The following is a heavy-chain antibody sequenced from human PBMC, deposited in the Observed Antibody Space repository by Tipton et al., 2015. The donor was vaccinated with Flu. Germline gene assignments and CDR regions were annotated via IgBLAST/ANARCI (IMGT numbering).Heavy chain of an antibody. CDR1: GGSISSYY. D-gene: IGHD3-9*01. Sequence: TLSLTCTVSGGSISSYYWSWIRQPPGKGLEWIGYIYYSGSTNYNPSLKSRVTISVDTSKNQFSLELSSVTAADTAVYYCARGHDILTGYYRGAFDYWGQGTLVTVSS. V-gene: IGHV4-59*01. CDR3: ARGHDILTGYYRGAFDY. CDR2: IYYSGST. J-gene: IGHJ4*02.